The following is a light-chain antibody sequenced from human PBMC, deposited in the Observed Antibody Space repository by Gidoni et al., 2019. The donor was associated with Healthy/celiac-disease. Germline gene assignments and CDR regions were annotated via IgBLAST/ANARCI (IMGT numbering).Light chain of an antibody. J-gene: IGKJ4*01. V-gene: IGKV3-15*01. Sequence: EIVMPQSPSTLSVSPGERATLSCRASQIVSSNLAWYQQKPGQAPRLLIYGASTRATGIPARFSGSGSGTEFTLTISSMQYEDFAVYYCQQYNNWTPLTFGGGTKVEIK. CDR2: GAS. CDR3: QQYNNWTPLT. CDR1: QIVSSN.